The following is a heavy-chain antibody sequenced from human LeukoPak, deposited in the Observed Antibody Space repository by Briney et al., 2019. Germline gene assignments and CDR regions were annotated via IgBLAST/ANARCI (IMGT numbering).Heavy chain of an antibody. CDR3: ARSAAAGPNWFDP. Sequence: PSQTLSLTCTVSGGSISSGGYYWSWIRQPPGKGLEWIGYIYHSGSTYYNPSLKSRVTISVDRSKNQFSLKLSSVTAADTAVYYCARSAAAGPNWFDPWGQGTLVTVSS. CDR1: GGSISSGGYY. CDR2: IYHSGST. J-gene: IGHJ5*02. V-gene: IGHV4-30-2*01. D-gene: IGHD6-13*01.